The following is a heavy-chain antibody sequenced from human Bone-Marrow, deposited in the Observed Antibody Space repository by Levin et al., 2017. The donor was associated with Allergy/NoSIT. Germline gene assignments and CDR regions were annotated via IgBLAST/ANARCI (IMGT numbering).Heavy chain of an antibody. D-gene: IGHD4/OR15-4a*01. Sequence: SCAASGFIFSGHGMHWVRQAPGKVLEWVAVISYEGSDEHYADSVKGRFTISRDNSKNTLYLQMTNLRSEDTALYYCAKGAFDYWGQGTLVTVSS. J-gene: IGHJ4*02. CDR1: GFIFSGHG. CDR2: ISYEGSDE. CDR3: AKGAFDY. V-gene: IGHV3-30*18.